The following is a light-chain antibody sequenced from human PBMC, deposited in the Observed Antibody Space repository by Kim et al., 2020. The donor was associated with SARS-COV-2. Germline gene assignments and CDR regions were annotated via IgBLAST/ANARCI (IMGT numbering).Light chain of an antibody. V-gene: IGLV4-60*03. Sequence: QPVVTQSSSASASLGSSVKLTCTLSNRHSNYMIAWHQQQPGKAPRYLMNLESSGRHNKGSGVPDRFSGHSSGADRYLTISNLQSEDEADYYCETWDTNTRVFGGGTQLTVL. J-gene: IGLJ3*02. CDR3: ETWDTNTRV. CDR2: LESSGRH. CDR1: NRHSNYM.